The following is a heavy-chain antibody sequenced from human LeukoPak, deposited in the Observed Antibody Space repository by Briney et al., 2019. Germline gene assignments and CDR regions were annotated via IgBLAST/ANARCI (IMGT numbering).Heavy chain of an antibody. V-gene: IGHV3-53*01. Sequence: GGSLRLSCAASGFTVSSNYMNWVRQAPGKGLEWVSVIYGSGSIYYADSVKGRFTISRDDSKNTLYLQMNSLRVEDTAVYYCARTRSSTWHLLDYWGQGTLVTVSS. CDR1: GFTVSSNY. CDR2: IYGSGSI. D-gene: IGHD6-13*01. J-gene: IGHJ4*02. CDR3: ARTRSSTWHLLDY.